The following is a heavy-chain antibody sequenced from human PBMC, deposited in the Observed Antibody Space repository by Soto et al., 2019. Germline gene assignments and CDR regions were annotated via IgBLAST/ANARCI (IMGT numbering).Heavy chain of an antibody. D-gene: IGHD3-3*01. Sequence: QVQLQQWGAGLLKPSETLSLTCAVYGGSFSGYYWSWIRQPPGKGLEWIGEINHSGSTNYNPSLKSRVTISVDTSKNQFSLKLSSVTAADTAVYYCARALGRITIFGVVIRNDAFDIWGQGTMVTVSS. CDR1: GGSFSGYY. V-gene: IGHV4-34*01. CDR3: ARALGRITIFGVVIRNDAFDI. J-gene: IGHJ3*02. CDR2: INHSGST.